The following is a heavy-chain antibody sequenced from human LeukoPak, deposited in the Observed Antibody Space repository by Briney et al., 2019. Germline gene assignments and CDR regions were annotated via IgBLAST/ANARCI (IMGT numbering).Heavy chain of an antibody. J-gene: IGHJ6*03. Sequence: SETLSLTCTVSGGSISCYYWSWIRQPPGKGLEWIGYIYTSGSTNYNPSLKSRVTISVDTSKNQFSLKLSSVTAADTAVYYCARNRGYDDSYYYYYMDVWGKGTTVTVSS. CDR3: ARNRGYDDSYYYYYMDV. V-gene: IGHV4-4*09. CDR2: IYTSGST. D-gene: IGHD5-12*01. CDR1: GGSISCYY.